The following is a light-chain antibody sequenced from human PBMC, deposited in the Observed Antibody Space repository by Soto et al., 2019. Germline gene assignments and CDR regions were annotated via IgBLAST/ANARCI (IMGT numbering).Light chain of an antibody. Sequence: EIVMTQSPATLSVSPGERVTLSCRASQSVSSNLGWYQHKPGQAPRLLIYGTSTRATGIPARFSGSGSGTEFTLTISSPQSEDFAVYYWQQYNNWPLTFGQGKRLEI. CDR1: QSVSSN. J-gene: IGKJ5*01. CDR2: GTS. CDR3: QQYNNWPLT. V-gene: IGKV3-15*01.